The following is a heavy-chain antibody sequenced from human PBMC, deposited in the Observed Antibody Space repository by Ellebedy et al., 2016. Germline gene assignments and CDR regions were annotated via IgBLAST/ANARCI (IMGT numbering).Heavy chain of an antibody. Sequence: GESLKISXKGSGYTFTNYFVHWVRQTPGQGLEWLGIIYPSGGGTSYSQKFQGRVTMTRDTSTNTVYMELSSLTSEDTAVYYCARVNGWQGSDYWGQGTLVTVSS. J-gene: IGHJ4*02. CDR2: IYPSGGGT. V-gene: IGHV1-46*01. D-gene: IGHD6-19*01. CDR1: GYTFTNYF. CDR3: ARVNGWQGSDY.